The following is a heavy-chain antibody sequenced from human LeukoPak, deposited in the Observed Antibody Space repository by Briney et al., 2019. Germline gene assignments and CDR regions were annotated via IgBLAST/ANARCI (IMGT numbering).Heavy chain of an antibody. Sequence: TSETLSLTCAVYGGSFSGYYWSWIRQPPGKGLEWIGVIHHSGSTNYNPSLKSPVTISVDTSKTQYSLKRSPLTAADTAVYYCARHSGSIFPGRGWNWFDPWGQGTLVTVSS. V-gene: IGHV4-34*01. CDR2: IHHSGST. J-gene: IGHJ5*02. D-gene: IGHD3-10*01. CDR1: GGSFSGYY. CDR3: ARHSGSIFPGRGWNWFDP.